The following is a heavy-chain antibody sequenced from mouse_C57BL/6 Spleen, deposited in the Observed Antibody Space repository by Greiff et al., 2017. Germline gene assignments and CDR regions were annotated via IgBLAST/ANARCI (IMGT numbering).Heavy chain of an antibody. Sequence: EVQGVESGGGLVQPGGSLKLSCAASGFTFSDYYMYWVRQTPEKRLEWVAYISNGGGSTYYPDTVKGRFTISRDNAKNTLYLQMSRLKSEDTAMYYCARTPYDYDDGYYAMDYWGQGTSVTVSS. D-gene: IGHD2-4*01. CDR1: GFTFSDYY. CDR2: ISNGGGST. CDR3: ARTPYDYDDGYYAMDY. J-gene: IGHJ4*01. V-gene: IGHV5-12*01.